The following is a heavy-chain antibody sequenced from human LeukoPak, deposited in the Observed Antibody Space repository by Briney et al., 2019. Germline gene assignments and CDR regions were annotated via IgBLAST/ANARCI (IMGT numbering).Heavy chain of an antibody. V-gene: IGHV3-7*03. CDR1: GFAFSTYW. Sequence: GGSLRLSCEASGFAFSTYWMKWVRQAPGKGLEWVANIKQDGSQKYYVDSVKGRFIISRDNAKNSLYLQMNSVRAEDTAVYYCAREGTFGDYRASGDHWGQGALVTVSS. CDR3: AREGTFGDYRASGDH. CDR2: IKQDGSQK. D-gene: IGHD2-21*02. J-gene: IGHJ4*02.